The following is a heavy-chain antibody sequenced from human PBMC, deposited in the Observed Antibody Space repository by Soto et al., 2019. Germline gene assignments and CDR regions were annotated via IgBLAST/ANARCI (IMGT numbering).Heavy chain of an antibody. CDR2: ISYDGSNK. Sequence: GGSLRLSCAASGFTFSSYGMHWVRQAPGKGLEWVAVISYDGSNKYYADSVKGRFTISRDNSKNTLYLQMNSLRAEDTAVYYCAKGWEATLRYFDWLSFDYWGQGTLVTVSS. V-gene: IGHV3-30*18. CDR1: GFTFSSYG. CDR3: AKGWEATLRYFDWLSFDY. J-gene: IGHJ4*02. D-gene: IGHD3-9*01.